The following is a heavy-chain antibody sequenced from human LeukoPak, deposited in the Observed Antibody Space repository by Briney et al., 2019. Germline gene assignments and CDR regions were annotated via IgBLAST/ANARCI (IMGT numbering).Heavy chain of an antibody. CDR2: ISGSGGST. V-gene: IGHV3-23*01. CDR3: AKPNGADYDILTGYHY. CDR1: GFTFSNFA. D-gene: IGHD3-9*01. Sequence: GGSLRLSCAASGFTFSNFAMNWVRQAPGKGLEWVSAISGSGGSTYYADSVKGRFTISRDNSKNTLYLQMNSLRAEDTAVYYCAKPNGADYDILTGYHYWGQGTLVTVSS. J-gene: IGHJ4*02.